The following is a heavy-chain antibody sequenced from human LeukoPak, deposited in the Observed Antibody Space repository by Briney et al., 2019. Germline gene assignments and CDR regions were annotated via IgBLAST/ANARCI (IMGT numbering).Heavy chain of an antibody. J-gene: IGHJ4*02. V-gene: IGHV3-23*01. CDR3: ADYGVSGVRNNFY. D-gene: IGHD3-3*01. CDR1: GLAFSSYA. Sequence: GGSLRLSCAASGLAFSSYAMSWVPQPPGHGLEWVSTISVASITFYDDSVKGRFTISRDNSRNTVYLQMTSLRADDTAVYYCADYGVSGVRNNFYWGLGTLVTVSS. CDR2: ISVASIT.